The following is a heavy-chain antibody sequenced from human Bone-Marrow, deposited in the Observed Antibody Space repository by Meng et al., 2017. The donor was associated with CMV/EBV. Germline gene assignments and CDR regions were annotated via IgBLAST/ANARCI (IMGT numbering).Heavy chain of an antibody. CDR3: ARDSEGYDSSGRSPYYFAD. Sequence: GESLKISCAASGFKFNTYAMHWVRQAPGKGLEWVAVISYDGSNKYFADSVKGRFTISRDNSKNKMYLQMHSLRSEDTAVYYCARDSEGYDSSGRSPYYFADWGRGTLVTVSS. D-gene: IGHD3-22*01. V-gene: IGHV3-30-3*01. CDR2: ISYDGSNK. J-gene: IGHJ4*02. CDR1: GFKFNTYA.